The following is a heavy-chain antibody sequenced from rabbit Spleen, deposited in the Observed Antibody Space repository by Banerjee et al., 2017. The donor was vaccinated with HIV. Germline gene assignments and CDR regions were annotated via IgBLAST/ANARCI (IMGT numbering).Heavy chain of an antibody. J-gene: IGHJ4*01. V-gene: IGHV1S40*01. D-gene: IGHD2-1*01. Sequence: QSLEESGGGLGQPGGSLIFSCKASGFSFTYIDYLCWVCYPPGKGPEWIACVAAGVSFTSYYATWAKGRFTISKTSSTTVTLQMTSLTAADTATYFCARALATMTMMITPFNLWGQGTLVT. CDR3: ARALATMTMMITPFNL. CDR1: GFSFTYIDY. CDR2: VAAGVSFTS.